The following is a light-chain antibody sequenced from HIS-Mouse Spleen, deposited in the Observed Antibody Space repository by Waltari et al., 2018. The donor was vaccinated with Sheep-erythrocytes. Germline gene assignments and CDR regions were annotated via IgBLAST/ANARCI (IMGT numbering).Light chain of an antibody. CDR1: QSVRSN. CDR2: GAS. J-gene: IGKJ2*01. V-gene: IGKV3-15*01. CDR3: QQYNNWMYT. Sequence: EIVMTQSPATLSVSPGDRATLSCRASQSVRSNLAWYQQKPGQAPRLLIYGASTRATGIPARFSGSGSGTEFTLTISSMQSEDFAVYYCQQYNNWMYTFGQGTKLEIK.